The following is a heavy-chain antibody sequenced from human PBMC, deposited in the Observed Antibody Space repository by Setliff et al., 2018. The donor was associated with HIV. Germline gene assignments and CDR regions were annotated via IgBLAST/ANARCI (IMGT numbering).Heavy chain of an antibody. D-gene: IGHD3-10*01. CDR2: IYSGGST. V-gene: IGHV3-53*01. Sequence: GGSLRLSCAASGFTVSSNSMTWVRQAPGKGLEWVSVIYSGGSTSYADSVKGRFTISRDNAKNTLYLQMNSLRAEDTAVYYCARRIDNSGSLPAKNWFDTWGQGRLVTVSS. J-gene: IGHJ5*02. CDR3: ARRIDNSGSLPAKNWFDT. CDR1: GFTVSSNS.